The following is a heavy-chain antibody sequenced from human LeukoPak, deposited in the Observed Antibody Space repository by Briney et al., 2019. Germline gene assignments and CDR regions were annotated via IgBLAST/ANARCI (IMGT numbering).Heavy chain of an antibody. D-gene: IGHD1-26*01. J-gene: IGHJ6*02. CDR2: ISGSGGST. CDR3: ARDAPTTYYYYGMDV. Sequence: PGGSLRLSCAASGFTFSSYDMNWVRQAPGKGLEWVSAISGSGGSTYYADSVKGRFTISRDNSKNTLYLQMNSLRAEDTAVYYCARDAPTTYYYYGMDVWGQGTTVTVSS. V-gene: IGHV3-23*01. CDR1: GFTFSSYD.